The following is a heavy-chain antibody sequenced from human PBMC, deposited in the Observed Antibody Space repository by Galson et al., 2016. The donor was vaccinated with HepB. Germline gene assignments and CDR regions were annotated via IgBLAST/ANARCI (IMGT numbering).Heavy chain of an antibody. Sequence: SLRLSCAVSGFSFRSHAMNWARQAPGKGLEWVSSISSGSSYTSYADSVQRRFTISRDNARNSLYLQMNSLRVEDTAVYYWARMRYSSGWLDGFDIWGQGTMVTVSS. CDR3: ARMRYSSGWLDGFDI. V-gene: IGHV3-21*01. CDR1: GFSFRSHA. CDR2: ISSGSSYT. D-gene: IGHD6-19*01. J-gene: IGHJ3*02.